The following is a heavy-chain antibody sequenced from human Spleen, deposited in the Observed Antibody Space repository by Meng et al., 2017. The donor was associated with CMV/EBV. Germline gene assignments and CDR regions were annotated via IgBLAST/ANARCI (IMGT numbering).Heavy chain of an antibody. CDR3: AAEGVATYTQQ. J-gene: IGHJ1*01. CDR2: VIPMFYRT. CDR1: GGTFSSYG. D-gene: IGHD5-12*01. Sequence: ACKASGGTFSSYGFNWVRQAPGQGLEWMGGVIPMFYRTNYAQKFQGRVTITADKSSSTAYMELRSLRSEDTAVYYCAAEGVATYTQQWGQGTLVTVSS. V-gene: IGHV1-69*06.